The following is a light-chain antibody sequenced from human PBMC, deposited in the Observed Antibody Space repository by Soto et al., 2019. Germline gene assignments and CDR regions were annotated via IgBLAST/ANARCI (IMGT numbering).Light chain of an antibody. CDR1: SSDVGGYNY. Sequence: QSVLTQPPSASGSPGQSVAISCTGTSSDVGGYNYVSWYQQHPGKAPKLMIYDVNKRPSGVPDRFSGSKSGNTASLTVSGLQASDEADYYCSSYAGSSNVFVTGTKATVL. CDR3: SSYAGSSNV. J-gene: IGLJ1*01. CDR2: DVN. V-gene: IGLV2-8*01.